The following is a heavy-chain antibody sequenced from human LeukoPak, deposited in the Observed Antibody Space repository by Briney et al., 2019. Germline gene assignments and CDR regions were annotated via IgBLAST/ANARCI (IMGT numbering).Heavy chain of an antibody. CDR3: GREGSMVVREDVFDI. CDR1: GGSISSGSYY. D-gene: IGHD4/OR15-4a*01. CDR2: IYTSGST. V-gene: IGHV4-61*02. Sequence: SQTLSLTCTVSGGSISSGSYYWSWIRQPAGKGLEWIGRIYTSGSTNYNPSLKSRVTISVDTSKNQFSLKLSSVTAPATALFYWGREGSMVVREDVFDIGGKGTMVTVSS. J-gene: IGHJ3*02.